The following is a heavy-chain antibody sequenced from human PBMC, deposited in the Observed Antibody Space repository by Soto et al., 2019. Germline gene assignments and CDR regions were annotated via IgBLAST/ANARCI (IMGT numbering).Heavy chain of an antibody. CDR3: ATAGRGSCPDRFDY. V-gene: IGHV3-23*01. J-gene: IGHJ4*02. CDR1: GFTFSTYA. D-gene: IGHD1-26*01. Sequence: EVQLLESGGGLVQPGGSLRLSCAASGFTFSTYAMSWVRQAPGKGREWVSGISGSGGSTYYADSVKGRFTISRGNSKNTVYLQMNSLRADDTAEYYCATAGRGSCPDRFDYWGQGTLVTVSS. CDR2: ISGSGGST.